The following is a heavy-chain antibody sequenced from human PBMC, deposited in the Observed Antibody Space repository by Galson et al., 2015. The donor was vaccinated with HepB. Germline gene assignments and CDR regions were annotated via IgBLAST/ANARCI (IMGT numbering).Heavy chain of an antibody. J-gene: IGHJ4*02. D-gene: IGHD6-19*01. Sequence: SLRLSCAASGFTFSSHSMSWVRQAPGKGLEWVSSISGSGHSLHYADSVKGRFTISRDSSKNTLYLQMNSLRADDTAVYYCAKDRDIPVTGILDSWGQGTLVTVSS. V-gene: IGHV3-23*01. CDR1: GFTFSSHS. CDR2: ISGSGHSL. CDR3: AKDRDIPVTGILDS.